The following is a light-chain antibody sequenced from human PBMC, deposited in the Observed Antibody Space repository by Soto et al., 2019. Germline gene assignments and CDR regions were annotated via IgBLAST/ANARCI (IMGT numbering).Light chain of an antibody. CDR3: AAWDDSLSGYV. V-gene: IGLV1-47*01. Sequence: VLTQPPSASGTPGQRVTISCSGSSSNIGSNYVYWYQQLPGTAPKLLIYRNNQRPSGVPDRFSGSKSGTSASLAISGLRSEDEADYFCAAWDDSLSGYVFGTGTKVTVL. J-gene: IGLJ1*01. CDR2: RNN. CDR1: SSNIGSNY.